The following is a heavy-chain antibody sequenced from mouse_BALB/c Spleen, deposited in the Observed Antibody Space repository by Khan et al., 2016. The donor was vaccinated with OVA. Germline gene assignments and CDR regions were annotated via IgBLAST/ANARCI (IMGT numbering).Heavy chain of an antibody. CDR1: GYTFTNYG. V-gene: IGHV9-3*02. CDR2: INTNTGEP. Sequence: QIQLVQSGPELKKPGETVTISCKASGYTFTNYGINWVKQAPGKGLKWMGWINTNTGEPTYAEEFKGRFAFSLETSASTAYLQLNNLKKEDTATYFCARGNYYGSNSWFAYWGQGTLGTFSA. CDR3: ARGNYYGSNSWFAY. J-gene: IGHJ3*01. D-gene: IGHD1-1*01.